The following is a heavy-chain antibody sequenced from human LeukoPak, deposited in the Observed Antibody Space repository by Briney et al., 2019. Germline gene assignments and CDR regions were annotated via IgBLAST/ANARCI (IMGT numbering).Heavy chain of an antibody. CDR1: GVSISSSNSY. V-gene: IGHV4-39*01. Sequence: SETLSLTCTVPGVSISSSNSYWGWIRQPPGKGLEWIGSIYYSGNTYYNASLKSQVSISIDTSKNQFSLRLTSVTAADTAVYYCARQTGSGLFILPGGQGTLVTVSS. J-gene: IGHJ4*02. D-gene: IGHD3/OR15-3a*01. CDR3: ARQTGSGLFILP. CDR2: IYYSGNT.